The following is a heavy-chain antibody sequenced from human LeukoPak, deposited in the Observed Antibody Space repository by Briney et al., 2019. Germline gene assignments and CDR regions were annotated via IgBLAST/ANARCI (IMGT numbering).Heavy chain of an antibody. D-gene: IGHD6-13*01. J-gene: IGHJ4*02. CDR2: IRYDGSNK. CDR3: ARDRAYSSRLFDN. Sequence: PGRSLRLSCAASGFTFSSYGMHWVRQAPGKGLEWVAVIRYDGSNKYYADSVKGRFTISRDNSKNMLYLQMNSLRAEDTAVYYCARDRAYSSRLFDNWGQGTLVTVSS. V-gene: IGHV3-33*01. CDR1: GFTFSSYG.